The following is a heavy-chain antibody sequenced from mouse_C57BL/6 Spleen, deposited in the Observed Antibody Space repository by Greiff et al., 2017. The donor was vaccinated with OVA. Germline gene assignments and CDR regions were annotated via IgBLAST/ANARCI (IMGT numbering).Heavy chain of an antibody. D-gene: IGHD2-1*01. CDR1: GYTFTSYW. J-gene: IGHJ2*01. Sequence: VQLQQPGAELVKPGASVKLSCKASGYTFTSYWMHWVKQRPGRGLEWIGRIDPNSGGTKYNEKFKSKATLTVDKPSSPAYLQLSSLTSEDSAVYDCVRGGIYYGNYGTFDYWGQGTTLTVSS. V-gene: IGHV1-72*01. CDR2: IDPNSGGT. CDR3: VRGGIYYGNYGTFDY.